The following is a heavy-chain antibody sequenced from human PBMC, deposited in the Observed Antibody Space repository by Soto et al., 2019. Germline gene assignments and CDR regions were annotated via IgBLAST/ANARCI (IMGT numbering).Heavy chain of an antibody. D-gene: IGHD3-10*01. Sequence: PSETLSLTCTVSGGSISSSSYYWGWIRQPPGKGLEWIGSIYYSGSTYYNPSLKSRVTISVDTSKNQFSLKLSSVTAADTAVYYCARQELGELLSIYYYGMDVWGQGTTVTVSS. CDR3: ARQELGELLSIYYYGMDV. J-gene: IGHJ6*02. CDR1: GGSISSSSYY. V-gene: IGHV4-39*01. CDR2: IYYSGST.